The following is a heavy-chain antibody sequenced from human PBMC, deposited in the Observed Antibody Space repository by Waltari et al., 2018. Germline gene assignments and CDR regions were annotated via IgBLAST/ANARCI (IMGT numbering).Heavy chain of an antibody. CDR1: GFTFSSYA. V-gene: IGHV3-23*03. Sequence: EVQLLESGGGLVQPGGSLRLSCEASGFTFSSYAMSWVRQTPGKGLEWVSVIYSGGSTYYADSVKGRFTISRDNSKNTLYLQMNSLRAEDTAVYYCAKLAGIDYWGQGTLVTVSS. D-gene: IGHD6-13*01. CDR2: IYSGGST. CDR3: AKLAGIDY. J-gene: IGHJ4*02.